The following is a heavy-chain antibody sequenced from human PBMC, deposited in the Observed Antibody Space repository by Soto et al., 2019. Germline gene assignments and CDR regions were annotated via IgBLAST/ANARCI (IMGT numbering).Heavy chain of an antibody. Sequence: QMQLVQSGPEVKKPGTSVKVSCKASGFTFTSSAVQWVRQARVQRLELIGWIVVGSGNTNYAQKFQERVTITRDMSTSTAYMELNSLRYEDTAVYYCAAGYSSGYTNNWFDPWGQGTLVTVSS. CDR2: IVVGSGNT. V-gene: IGHV1-58*01. CDR3: AAGYSSGYTNNWFDP. D-gene: IGHD3-22*01. J-gene: IGHJ5*02. CDR1: GFTFTSSA.